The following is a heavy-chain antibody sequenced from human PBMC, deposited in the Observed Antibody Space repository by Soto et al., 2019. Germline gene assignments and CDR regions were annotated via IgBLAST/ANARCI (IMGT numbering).Heavy chain of an antibody. D-gene: IGHD3-3*01. CDR2: IIPILGIA. Sequence: GASVKVSCKASGGTFSSYTISWVRQAPGQGLEWMGRIIPILGIANYAQKFQGRVTITADKSTSTAYMELSSLRSEDTAVYYCARVDVHDFWSGRMDVWGQGTTVTVSS. V-gene: IGHV1-69*02. J-gene: IGHJ6*02. CDR3: ARVDVHDFWSGRMDV. CDR1: GGTFSSYT.